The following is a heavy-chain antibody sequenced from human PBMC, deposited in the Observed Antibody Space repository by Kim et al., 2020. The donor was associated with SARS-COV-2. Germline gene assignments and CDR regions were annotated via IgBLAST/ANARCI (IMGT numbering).Heavy chain of an antibody. CDR3: STMETATLVHYLGKDV. Sequence: ASVKGRFIISRDDSESTLYLQMNSLKVEDTAVYYCSTMETATLVHYLGKDVWGQGTTVTVSS. D-gene: IGHD1-7*01. V-gene: IGHV3-15*01. J-gene: IGHJ6*02.